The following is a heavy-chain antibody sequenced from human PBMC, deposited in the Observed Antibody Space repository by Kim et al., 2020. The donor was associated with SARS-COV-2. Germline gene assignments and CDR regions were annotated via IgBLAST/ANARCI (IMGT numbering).Heavy chain of an antibody. CDR2: ISSSGTNM. Sequence: GGSLRLSCSASGFTFSSYSMNWVRQAPGKGLEWVSCISSSGTNMYYADSVNGRFTISRDNAKNSLFLQMNGLRAEDTAVYYCATSNDFWNGYSNYYFDSWGRGTLVTVSS. J-gene: IGHJ4*02. V-gene: IGHV3-21*01. CDR1: GFTFSSYS. CDR3: ATSNDFWNGYSNYYFDS. D-gene: IGHD3-3*01.